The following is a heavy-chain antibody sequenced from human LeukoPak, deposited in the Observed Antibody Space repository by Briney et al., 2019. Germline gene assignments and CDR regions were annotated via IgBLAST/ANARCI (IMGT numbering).Heavy chain of an antibody. D-gene: IGHD3-22*01. V-gene: IGHV4-59*08. CDR2: IYYSGST. CDR3: ARLSMIVVGLGDAFDI. J-gene: IGHJ3*02. CDR1: GGSFSGYY. Sequence: SETLSLTCAVYGGSFSGYYWSWIRQPPGKGLEWIGYIYYSGSTNYNPSLKSRVTISVDTSKNQFSLKLSSVTAADTAVYYCARLSMIVVGLGDAFDIWGQGTMVTVSS.